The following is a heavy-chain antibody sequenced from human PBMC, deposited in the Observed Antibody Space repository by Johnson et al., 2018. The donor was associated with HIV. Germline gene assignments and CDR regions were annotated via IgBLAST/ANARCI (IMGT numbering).Heavy chain of an antibody. D-gene: IGHD3-10*01. J-gene: IGHJ3*02. V-gene: IGHV3-9*01. CDR1: GFTFSSYG. Sequence: VQLVESGGGVVQPGGSLRLSCAASGFTFSSYGMHWVRQAPGKGLEWVSGISWNSGSIGYVDSVKGRFTISRDNAKNSLYLQMNSLRPEDTALYYCAKDLLESHLGGSASDIWGQGTMVTVSS. CDR2: ISWNSGSI. CDR3: AKDLLESHLGGSASDI.